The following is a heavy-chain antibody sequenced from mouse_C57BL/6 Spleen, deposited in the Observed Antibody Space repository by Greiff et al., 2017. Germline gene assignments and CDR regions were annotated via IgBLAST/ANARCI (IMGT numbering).Heavy chain of an antibody. CDR1: GYAFSSSW. CDR2: IYPGDGDT. V-gene: IGHV1-82*01. J-gene: IGHJ1*03. D-gene: IGHD2-1*01. CDR3: ARGIYYGNYGYFDV. Sequence: VQLVESGPELVKPGASVTISCKASGYAFSSSWMNWVKQRPGKGLEWIGRIYPGDGDTDYNGKFKGKATLTADKSSSTAYMQLSSLTSEDSAVYFCARGIYYGNYGYFDVWGTGTTVTVSS.